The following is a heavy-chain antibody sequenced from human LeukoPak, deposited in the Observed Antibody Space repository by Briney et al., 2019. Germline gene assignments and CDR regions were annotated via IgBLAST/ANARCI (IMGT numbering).Heavy chain of an antibody. CDR2: INPNSGGT. CDR3: ARDPPRWIPYFDY. CDR1: GYTFTGYY. D-gene: IGHD5-18*01. V-gene: IGHV1-2*02. J-gene: IGHJ4*02. Sequence: ASVKVSCKAPGYTFTGYYMHWVRQAPGQGLEWRGWINPNSGGTNYAQKFQGRVTMTRDTSISTAYMELSRLRSDDTAVYYCARDPPRWIPYFDYWGQGTLVTVSS.